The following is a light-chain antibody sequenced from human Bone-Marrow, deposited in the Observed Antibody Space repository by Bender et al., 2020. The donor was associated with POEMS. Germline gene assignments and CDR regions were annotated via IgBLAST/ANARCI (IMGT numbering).Light chain of an antibody. V-gene: IGLV1-40*01. CDR1: RSNIGAGYD. CDR2: GNN. CDR3: QSFDGSPSGFFV. J-gene: IGLJ1*01. Sequence: QSVLTQPPSMSEAPRQTVTISCSGSRSNIGAGYDVHWYQQIPGAAPKLLIYGNNNRPSGVPDRFSGSQSGTSASLATSGLPAEDEGDYYCQSFDGSPSGFFVFGTGTKVTVL.